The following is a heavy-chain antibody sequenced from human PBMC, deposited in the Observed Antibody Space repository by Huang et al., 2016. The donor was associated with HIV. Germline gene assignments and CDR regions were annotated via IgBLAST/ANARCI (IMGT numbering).Heavy chain of an antibody. J-gene: IGHJ5*02. D-gene: IGHD3-10*01. V-gene: IGHV1-8*01. CDR2: MNPNSGDT. CDR1: GYTFTNYD. CDR3: ARGGLLWFGELST. Sequence: QVQLVQSGAEVKKPGASVKVSCKASGYTFTNYDINWVRQATGQGLEWMGWMNPNSGDTGLAQKFQGRVTMTRNTSISTAYMGLSSLRSEDTAVYYCARGGLLWFGELSTWGQGTLVTVSS.